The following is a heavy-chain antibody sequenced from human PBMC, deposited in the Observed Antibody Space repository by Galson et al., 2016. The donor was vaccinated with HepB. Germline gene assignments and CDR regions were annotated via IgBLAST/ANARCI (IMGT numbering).Heavy chain of an antibody. D-gene: IGHD3-16*01. V-gene: IGHV3-23*01. Sequence: SLRLSCAASGFSFSNSGMRWVRQAPGRGLEWVSSITRSGDATHYADFVKGRFTISRDNSKNTLYLYMNNLTAGDTAIYYCGKHGGFDYWGQGALVTVSS. CDR1: GFSFSNSG. CDR2: ITRSGDAT. J-gene: IGHJ4*02. CDR3: GKHGGFDY.